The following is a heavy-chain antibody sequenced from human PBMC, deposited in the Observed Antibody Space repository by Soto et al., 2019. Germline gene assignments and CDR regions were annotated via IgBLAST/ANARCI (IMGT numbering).Heavy chain of an antibody. D-gene: IGHD2-2*01. V-gene: IGHV1-3*04. Sequence: QVPLVQSGAEVKKPGASVMLSCKTSGYTFSKYVMHWVRQAPGQRPEWMGWINTGNGDTKYSQKFQGRVTITRDTSASTIYMDLRRLRSEDTAVYYCARGSSPYQVVFGWFDPWGQGTEVTVSS. CDR1: GYTFSKYV. J-gene: IGHJ5*02. CDR2: INTGNGDT. CDR3: ARGSSPYQVVFGWFDP.